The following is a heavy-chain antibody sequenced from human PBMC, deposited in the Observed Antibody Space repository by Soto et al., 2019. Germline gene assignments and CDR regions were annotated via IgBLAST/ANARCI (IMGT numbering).Heavy chain of an antibody. CDR3: TKRGANWGPLED. V-gene: IGHV3-23*01. J-gene: IGHJ4*02. D-gene: IGHD7-27*01. CDR2: IGTSASDT. Sequence: EVEILESGGGLVQPGGSLRLSCTVSGFTFSNYAFTWARQAPGKGLEWVSTIGTSASDTNYADSVKGRFTTFRDNSKKTLFLQINSLRAEDTAVYYCTKRGANWGPLEDWGQGTLVTVSS. CDR1: GFTFSNYA.